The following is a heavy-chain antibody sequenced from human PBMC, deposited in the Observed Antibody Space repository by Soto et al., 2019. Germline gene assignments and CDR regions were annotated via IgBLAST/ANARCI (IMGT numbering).Heavy chain of an antibody. CDR1: GFSLTTSGVG. CDR3: ACRRSVVTAANWFDP. CDR2: IYWNDDE. V-gene: IGHV2-5*01. J-gene: IGHJ5*02. Sequence: QITLEESGPTLLKATETLTLTCTFSGFSLTTSGVGVGWIRQPPGKALEWLALIYWNDDERYSPSLNSRLTITRDTSKNQVVLRMTNMDPVDTATYYCACRRSVVTAANWFDPWGQGTLVAVSS. D-gene: IGHD2-15*01.